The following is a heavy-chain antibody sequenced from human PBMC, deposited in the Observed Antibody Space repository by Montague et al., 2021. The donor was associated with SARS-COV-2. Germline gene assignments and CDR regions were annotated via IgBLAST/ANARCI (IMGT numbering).Heavy chain of an antibody. D-gene: IGHD6-13*01. Sequence: SETLSLTCTVSGVSLSSSSFYWGWICQPPGKGLEWIGSSYYSGSTYYNPSLKSRVSISVDTSKKQLSLRLSSVTAADTAVYYCASSSYSSRWYYFDYWGQGTLVAVSS. J-gene: IGHJ4*02. V-gene: IGHV4-39*01. CDR2: SYYSGST. CDR1: GVSLSSSSFY. CDR3: ASSSYSSRWYYFDY.